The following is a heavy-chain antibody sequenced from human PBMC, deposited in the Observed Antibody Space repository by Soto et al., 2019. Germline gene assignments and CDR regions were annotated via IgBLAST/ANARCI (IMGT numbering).Heavy chain of an antibody. CDR3: ARDQPHYDYDSSGYFDY. CDR2: ISAYNGNT. CDR1: GYTFTSYG. D-gene: IGHD3-22*01. J-gene: IGHJ4*02. V-gene: IGHV1-18*01. Sequence: QVQLVQSGAEVKKPGASVKVSCKASGYTFTSYGISWVRQAPGQGLEWMGWISAYNGNTNYAQKPQGRATMTTGTSTSTADTELRSLRSDDTAVYYCARDQPHYDYDSSGYFDYWGQGTLVTVSS.